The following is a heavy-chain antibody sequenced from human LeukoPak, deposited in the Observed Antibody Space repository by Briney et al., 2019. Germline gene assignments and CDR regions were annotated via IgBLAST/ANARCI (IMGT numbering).Heavy chain of an antibody. CDR1: GFTFSSYS. D-gene: IGHD7-27*01. CDR3: AKNGGLGIHPFDY. Sequence: GGALRLFCAASGFTFSSYSMNWVRQAPGKGLEGVSSISSSSSYIYYADSVKGRFTISRDNAQNSLYLQMNSLRAEHTAVYHCAKNGGLGIHPFDYWGQGTLVTVSS. J-gene: IGHJ4*02. V-gene: IGHV3-21*01. CDR2: ISSSSSYI.